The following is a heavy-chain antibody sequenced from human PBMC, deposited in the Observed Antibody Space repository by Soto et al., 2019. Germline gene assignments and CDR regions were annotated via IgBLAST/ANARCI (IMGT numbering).Heavy chain of an antibody. J-gene: IGHJ4*02. Sequence: SETLSLTCTVSGGSINTFYWSWVRQPAGKGLEWIGRIFSSGSTSFNPSLESRVAMSVDTSKDHFSLNLSSVTAADMAVYYCAREGPYSAYNFAHGIQLWSFDFWGQGALVTVSS. CDR2: IFSSGST. CDR1: GGSINTFY. D-gene: IGHD5-12*01. V-gene: IGHV4-4*07. CDR3: AREGPYSAYNFAHGIQLWSFDF.